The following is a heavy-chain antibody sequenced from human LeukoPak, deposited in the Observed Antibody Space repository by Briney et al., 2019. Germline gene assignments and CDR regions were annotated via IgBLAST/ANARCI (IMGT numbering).Heavy chain of an antibody. V-gene: IGHV4-39*01. D-gene: IGHD5-24*01. CDR3: ARLKDGYNSFVDY. CDR1: GGSISSSSYY. CDR2: IYYSGST. J-gene: IGHJ4*02. Sequence: SETQSLTCTVSGGSISSSSYYWGWIRQPPGKGLEWIGSIYYSGSTYYNPSLKSRVTISVDTSKNQFSLKLSSVTAADTAVYYCARLKDGYNSFVDYWGQGTLVTVSS.